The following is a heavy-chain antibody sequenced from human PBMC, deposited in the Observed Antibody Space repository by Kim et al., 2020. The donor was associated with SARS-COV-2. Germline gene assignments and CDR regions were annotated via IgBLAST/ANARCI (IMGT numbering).Heavy chain of an antibody. J-gene: IGHJ2*01. V-gene: IGHV4-61*01. D-gene: IGHD3-16*01. Sequence: SETLSLTCTVSGGSVSRGRYYWSWIRQPPGKGLEWIGYIYYSGSTNYNPSLTSRVTISIDTSKKQFSLKLSSVTAADTAVYYCATTGGGGNLDWFFDVWGRGTLVSVSS. CDR2: IYYSGST. CDR1: GGSVSRGRYY. CDR3: ATTGGGGNLDWFFDV.